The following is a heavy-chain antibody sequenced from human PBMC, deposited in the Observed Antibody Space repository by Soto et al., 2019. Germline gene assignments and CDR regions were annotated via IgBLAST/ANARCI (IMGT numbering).Heavy chain of an antibody. CDR3: AREEGLDIVVVPAAPDY. V-gene: IGHV1-18*01. D-gene: IGHD2-2*01. J-gene: IGHJ4*02. CDR2: ISAYNGNT. Sequence: ASVKVSCKASGYTFTSYGISWVRQAPGQGLEWMGWISAYNGNTNYAQKLQGRVTMTTDTSTSTAYMELRSLRSDDTAVYYCAREEGLDIVVVPAAPDYWGQGTLVTVSS. CDR1: GYTFTSYG.